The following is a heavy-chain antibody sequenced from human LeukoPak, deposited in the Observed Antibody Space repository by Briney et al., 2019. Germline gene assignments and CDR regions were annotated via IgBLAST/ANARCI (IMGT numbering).Heavy chain of an antibody. CDR3: ARQGYCSGGSCHGGVYFDY. V-gene: IGHV5-51*01. CDR2: IYPGDSDT. Sequence: GESLKISCKGSEYSFTNYWIGWVRQMPGKGLEWMGIIYPGDSDTRYSPSFQGQVTISADKSISTAYLQWSSLKASDTAMYYCARQGYCSGGSCHGGVYFDYWGQGTLVTVSS. D-gene: IGHD2-15*01. CDR1: EYSFTNYW. J-gene: IGHJ4*02.